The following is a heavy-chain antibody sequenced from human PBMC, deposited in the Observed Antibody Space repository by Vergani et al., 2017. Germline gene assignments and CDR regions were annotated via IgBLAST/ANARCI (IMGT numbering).Heavy chain of an antibody. Sequence: QVQLVQSGAEVKTPGASVKVSCTASGYTFTSYGISWVRQAPGQGLEWMGWISAYNGNTNYAQKLQGRVTMTTDTSTSTAYMELRSLRSDDTAVYYCARDKGMYYYDSSGYLRLWYFDLWGRGTLVTVSS. CDR2: ISAYNGNT. CDR3: ARDKGMYYYDSSGYLRLWYFDL. CDR1: GYTFTSYG. D-gene: IGHD3-22*01. J-gene: IGHJ2*01. V-gene: IGHV1-18*01.